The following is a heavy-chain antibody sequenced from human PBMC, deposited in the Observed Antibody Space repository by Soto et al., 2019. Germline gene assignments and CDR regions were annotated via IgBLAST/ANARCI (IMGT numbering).Heavy chain of an antibody. D-gene: IGHD1-26*01. CDR2: IRYDGSNI. J-gene: IGHJ4*02. V-gene: IGHV3-33*01. Sequence: QVQLVESGGGVVQPGGSLRLSCAVSGIIFTGYGMHWVRQAPGKGLEWVAVIRYDGSNIYYADSVKGRFTISRDNSKNTLYLQMNSLRAEDTAVYYCARDGVGATVCFGYFDYWGQGALVTVSS. CDR3: ARDGVGATVCFGYFDY. CDR1: GIIFTGYG.